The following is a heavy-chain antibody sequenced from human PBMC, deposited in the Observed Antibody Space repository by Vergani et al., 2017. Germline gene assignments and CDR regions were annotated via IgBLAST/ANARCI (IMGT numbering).Heavy chain of an antibody. J-gene: IGHJ6*02. V-gene: IGHV3-23*01. CDR1: GFTFSSYA. CDR2: ISGSGGST. D-gene: IGHD4-23*01. CDR3: AKVGTVAFYYYYGMDV. Sequence: EVQLLESGGGLVQPGGSLRLSCAASGFTFSSYAMSWVRQAPGKGLEWVSAISGSGGSTYYADSVKGRFTISRENSKNTLYLQMNSLRAEDTAVYYCAKVGTVAFYYYYGMDVWGQGTTVTVSS.